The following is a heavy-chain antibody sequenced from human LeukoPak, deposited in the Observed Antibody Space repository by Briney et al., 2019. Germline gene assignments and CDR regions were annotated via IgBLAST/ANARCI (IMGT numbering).Heavy chain of an antibody. J-gene: IGHJ6*02. CDR1: GFTFSSYS. D-gene: IGHD2-2*01. CDR2: ISSSSYI. Sequence: GGSLRLSCAASGFTFSSYSMNWVRQAPGKGLEWVSSISSSSYIYYADSVKGRFTISRDNAKNSLYLQMNSLRAEDTAVYYCARDPPGVPAALYYYYGMDVWGQGTTVTVSS. V-gene: IGHV3-21*01. CDR3: ARDPPGVPAALYYYYGMDV.